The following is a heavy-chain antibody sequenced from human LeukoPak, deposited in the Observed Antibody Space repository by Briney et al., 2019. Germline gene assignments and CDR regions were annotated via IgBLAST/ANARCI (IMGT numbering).Heavy chain of an antibody. CDR3: ARVLMVRGVIFDY. CDR2: ISSSSSYT. Sequence: GGARRLSCAAPGFSFSDYYMSWIRESPGKGLEWVSYISSSSSYTNYADSVKCRFAISRVYAKISLYLQMDSLRAEDTAVYYCARVLMVRGVIFDYWCQGTVVTVSS. D-gene: IGHD3-10*01. V-gene: IGHV3-11*05. CDR1: GFSFSDYY. J-gene: IGHJ4*02.